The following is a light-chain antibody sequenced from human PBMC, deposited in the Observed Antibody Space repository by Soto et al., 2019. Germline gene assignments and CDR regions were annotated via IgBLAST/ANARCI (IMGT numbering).Light chain of an antibody. CDR3: QQSYTTPPYS. V-gene: IGKV1-39*01. Sequence: DIQMTQSPSSLSASVGDRVTITCRASQTIAMYVNWFQQKPGKAPKPLIYTTSSLQSGVPPRFSGSGSETDFTLTISRLQPEDSATYYCQQSYTTPPYSFGQGTKLEIK. CDR2: TTS. J-gene: IGKJ2*01. CDR1: QTIAMY.